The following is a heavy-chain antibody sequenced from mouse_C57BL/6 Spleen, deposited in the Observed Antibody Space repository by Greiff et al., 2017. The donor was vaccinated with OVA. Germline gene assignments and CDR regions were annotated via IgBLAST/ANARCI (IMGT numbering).Heavy chain of an antibody. J-gene: IGHJ4*01. CDR3: ARGGRYGYDDYAMDY. Sequence: EVKLQESGGGLVKPGGSLKLSCAASGFTFSSYAMSWVRQTPEKRLEWVATISDGGSYTYYPDNVKGRFTISRDNAKNNLYLQMSHLKSEDTAMYYCARGGRYGYDDYAMDYWGQGTSVTVSS. CDR2: ISDGGSYT. V-gene: IGHV5-4*03. D-gene: IGHD2-2*01. CDR1: GFTFSSYA.